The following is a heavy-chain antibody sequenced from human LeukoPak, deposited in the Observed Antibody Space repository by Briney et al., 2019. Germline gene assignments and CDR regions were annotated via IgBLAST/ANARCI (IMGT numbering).Heavy chain of an antibody. Sequence: GGSLRLSCTASGFTFSNYWMGWVRQAPGKGLEWVANIKEDGTTIYYVDSVKGRFTISRDNSENTLSLQMNSLRADDTAVYYCTKEGGPMSATTERYSFDHWGRGTLVTVSS. J-gene: IGHJ4*02. CDR2: IKEDGTTI. CDR1: GFTFSNYW. D-gene: IGHD4-17*01. V-gene: IGHV3-7*01. CDR3: TKEGGPMSATTERYSFDH.